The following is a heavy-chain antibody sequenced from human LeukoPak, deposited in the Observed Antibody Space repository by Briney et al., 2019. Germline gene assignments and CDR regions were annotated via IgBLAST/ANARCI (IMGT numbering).Heavy chain of an antibody. CDR2: ISYDGSKK. V-gene: IGHV3-30*18. Sequence: GRSLSLSCAASGFTFSSYGMHWVRQAPGKGLEWVAIISYDGSKKYYGDSVKGRFTISRDNSKNTLYLQMNSLRAEDTAVYYCAKAYYGSGSPLDRFDPWGQGALVTESS. CDR3: AKAYYGSGSPLDRFDP. J-gene: IGHJ5*02. D-gene: IGHD3-10*01. CDR1: GFTFSSYG.